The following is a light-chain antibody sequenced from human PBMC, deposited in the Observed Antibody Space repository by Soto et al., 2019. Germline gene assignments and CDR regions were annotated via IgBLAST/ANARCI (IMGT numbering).Light chain of an antibody. V-gene: IGKV1-5*03. Sequence: DIQLTQSPVSLSESVGERVTITCRASQSISSWLAWYQQKSGKAPNLLIYKASNLQTGVPSRFSGSGSGTEFTLTISGLQTEDFATYYCQHYHSYPWTFGQGTKVEI. CDR3: QHYHSYPWT. CDR2: KAS. J-gene: IGKJ1*01. CDR1: QSISSW.